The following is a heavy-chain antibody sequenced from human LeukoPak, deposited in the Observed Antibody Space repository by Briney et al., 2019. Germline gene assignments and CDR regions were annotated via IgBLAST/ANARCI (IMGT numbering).Heavy chain of an antibody. Sequence: GGSLRLSCAASGFTFSNYAMTWVRQAPGKGLEWVSTLTGSGNDAYYADSVKGRFTTSRDNSKNMLYLQMDSLRAEDTAVYYCAKGATGLRIVGDDWGQGTLVTVSS. CDR3: AKGATGLRIVGDD. D-gene: IGHD2-15*01. V-gene: IGHV3-23*01. CDR2: LTGSGNDA. J-gene: IGHJ4*02. CDR1: GFTFSNYA.